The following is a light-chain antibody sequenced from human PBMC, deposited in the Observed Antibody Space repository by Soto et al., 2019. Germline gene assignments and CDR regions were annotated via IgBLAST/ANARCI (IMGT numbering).Light chain of an antibody. CDR3: SSYTTSNTRQIV. Sequence: QSALTQPASVSVSPGQSINISCPGTSSDVGGYNYVSWYQHHPGKAPKLIIYDVSNRPSGVSNPFSGSKSGNTASLTISGLQPEDEADYYCSSYTTSNTRQIVFGTGTRSPS. J-gene: IGLJ1*01. CDR2: DVS. CDR1: SSDVGGYNY. V-gene: IGLV2-14*03.